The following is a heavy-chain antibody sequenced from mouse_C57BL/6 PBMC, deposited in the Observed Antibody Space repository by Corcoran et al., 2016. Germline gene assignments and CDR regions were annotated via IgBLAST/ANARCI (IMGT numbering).Heavy chain of an antibody. J-gene: IGHJ3*01. CDR1: GFSLSTSGMG. CDR2: IYWDDDK. D-gene: IGHD2-4*01. Sequence: QVTLKESGPGILQSSQTLSLTCSFSGFSLSTSGMGVSRIRQPSGKGLEWLAHIYWDDDKRYNPSLKSRLTISKDTSRNQVFLKITSVDTADTATYYCARRGIYYDYDDGSWFAYWGQGTLVTVSA. CDR3: ARRGIYYDYDDGSWFAY. V-gene: IGHV8-12*01.